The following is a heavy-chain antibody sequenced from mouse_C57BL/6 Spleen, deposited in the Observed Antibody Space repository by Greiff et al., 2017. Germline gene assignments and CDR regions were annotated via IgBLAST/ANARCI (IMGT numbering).Heavy chain of an antibody. CDR1: GYAFSSYR. Sequence: QVQLQQSGAELVKPGASVKISCKASGYAFSSYRMNWVKQRPGKGLEWIGQIYPGDGDTNYNGKFKGKATLTADKSSSTAYIQLSSLTSEDSAVYFCARSIYFDYWGQGTTLTVSS. V-gene: IGHV1-80*01. CDR2: IYPGDGDT. CDR3: ARSIYFDY. J-gene: IGHJ2*01.